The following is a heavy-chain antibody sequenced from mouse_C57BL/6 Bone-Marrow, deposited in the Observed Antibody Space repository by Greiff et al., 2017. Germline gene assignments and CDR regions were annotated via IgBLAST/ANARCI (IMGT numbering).Heavy chain of an antibody. D-gene: IGHD2-3*01. V-gene: IGHV5-4*01. Sequence: EVKLMESGGGLVKPGGSLKLSCAASGFTFSSYAMSWVRQTPEKRLEWVATISDGGSYTYYPDNVKGRFTISRDNAKNNLYLQMSHLKSEDTAMYYCARDRDGYLYYYAMDYGGQGTSVTVSS. CDR1: GFTFSSYA. CDR3: ARDRDGYLYYYAMDY. J-gene: IGHJ4*01. CDR2: ISDGGSYT.